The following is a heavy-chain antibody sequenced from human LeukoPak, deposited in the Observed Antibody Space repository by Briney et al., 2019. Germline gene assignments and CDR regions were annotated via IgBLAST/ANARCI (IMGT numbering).Heavy chain of an antibody. Sequence: GGSLRLSCAASGFIFSSYGMSWVRQVPGKGLEWVSGISDSGGSTFYADSVKGRFTISRDNSKNTLYLQMNSLRAEDTAVYYCAKDPYYYGSGSYWAFDYWGQGTLVTVSS. V-gene: IGHV3-23*01. CDR1: GFIFSSYG. D-gene: IGHD3-10*01. CDR3: AKDPYYYGSGSYWAFDY. CDR2: ISDSGGST. J-gene: IGHJ4*02.